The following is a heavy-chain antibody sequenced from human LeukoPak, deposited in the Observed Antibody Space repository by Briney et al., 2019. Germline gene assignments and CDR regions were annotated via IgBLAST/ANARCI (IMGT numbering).Heavy chain of an antibody. Sequence: ASVKVSCKASGYTFTSYAMHWVRQAPGQRLEWMGWINAGNGNTKYSQKFQGRVTITRDTSASTAYMELSSLRSEDTAVYYCARESGSCWYPDFDYWGQGTLVTVSS. J-gene: IGHJ4*02. CDR2: INAGNGNT. V-gene: IGHV1-3*01. D-gene: IGHD6-19*01. CDR1: GYTFTSYA. CDR3: ARESGSCWYPDFDY.